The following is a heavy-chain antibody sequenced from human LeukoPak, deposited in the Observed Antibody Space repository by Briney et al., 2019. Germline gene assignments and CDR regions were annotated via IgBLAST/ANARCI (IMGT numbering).Heavy chain of an antibody. CDR2: INWNGGNT. D-gene: IGHD3-22*01. J-gene: IGHJ3*02. Sequence: GGSLRLSCAASGFTFDDYGMSWVRQAPGKGLEWVSGINWNGGNTGYADSVKGRFTISRDNAKNSLYLQMNSLRAEDTALYYCARPIDSSGFPHHAFDIWDQGTMVTVSS. CDR3: ARPIDSSGFPHHAFDI. CDR1: GFTFDDYG. V-gene: IGHV3-20*04.